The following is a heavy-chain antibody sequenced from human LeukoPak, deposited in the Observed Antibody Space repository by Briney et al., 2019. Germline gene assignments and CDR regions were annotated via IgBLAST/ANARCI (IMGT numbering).Heavy chain of an antibody. V-gene: IGHV1-69*10. CDR1: GGTFSSYA. J-gene: IGHJ4*02. CDR2: IIPILGIA. D-gene: IGHD1-26*01. CDR3: ARQIVGATSSDY. Sequence: GASVKVSCKASGGTFSSYAISWVRQAPGQGLEWMGGIIPILGIANYAQKFQGRVTITADKSTSTAYMELSSLRSEDTAVYYCARQIVGATSSDYWGQGTLVTVSS.